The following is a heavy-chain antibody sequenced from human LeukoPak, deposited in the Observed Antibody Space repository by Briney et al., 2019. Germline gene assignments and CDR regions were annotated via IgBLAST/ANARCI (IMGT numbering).Heavy chain of an antibody. CDR2: INPNSGGT. J-gene: IGHJ4*02. CDR3: ASSPLTVAGPFDY. D-gene: IGHD6-19*01. CDR1: GYTFTGYY. Sequence: ASVKVSCKASGYTFTGYYMHWVRQAPGQGLEWMGRINPNSGGTNYAQKFQGRVTMTRDTSISTAYMELSRLRSDDTAVYYCASSPLTVAGPFDYWGQGTLVTVSS. V-gene: IGHV1-2*06.